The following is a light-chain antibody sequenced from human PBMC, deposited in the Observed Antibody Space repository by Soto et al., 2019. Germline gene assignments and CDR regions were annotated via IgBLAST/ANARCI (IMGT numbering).Light chain of an antibody. Sequence: IQMTQSPLSLSASVGDKVTLTCRTSQNINSYLSWYQQKPGKAPRLLIYGASSLQVGVPSRFIGSGSGTDFTLTITSLLPEDFATYYCQQSYSFLSFAGGTKVEIK. CDR1: QNINSY. CDR3: QQSYSFLS. V-gene: IGKV1-39*01. J-gene: IGKJ4*01. CDR2: GAS.